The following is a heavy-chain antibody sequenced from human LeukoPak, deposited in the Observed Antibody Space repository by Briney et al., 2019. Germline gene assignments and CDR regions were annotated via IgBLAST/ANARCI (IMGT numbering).Heavy chain of an antibody. J-gene: IGHJ4*02. CDR1: GFTFSTYW. V-gene: IGHV3-7*01. CDR2: IKGDGSEK. Sequence: GGSLRLSCAGSGFTFSTYWLSWVRQAPGKGLEWVANIKGDGSEKYYVDSVKGRFTISRDNAKNSLYLQMNSLRAEDTAVYYCARQGTSHFDYWGQGTLVTVSS. CDR3: ARQGTSHFDY.